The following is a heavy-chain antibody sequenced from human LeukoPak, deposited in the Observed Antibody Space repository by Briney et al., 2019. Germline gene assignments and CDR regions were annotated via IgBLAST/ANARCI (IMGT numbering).Heavy chain of an antibody. V-gene: IGHV3-30-3*01. J-gene: IGHJ3*02. Sequence: PGGSLRLSCAASGFTFSNYAMHWVRQAPGKGLEWVAVISYDGSNKYYADSVKGRFTISRDNSKNTLYLQMNSLRAEDTAVYYCARCGDPHASEMATFGAFDIWGQGTMVTVSS. D-gene: IGHD5-24*01. CDR1: GFTFSNYA. CDR2: ISYDGSNK. CDR3: ARCGDPHASEMATFGAFDI.